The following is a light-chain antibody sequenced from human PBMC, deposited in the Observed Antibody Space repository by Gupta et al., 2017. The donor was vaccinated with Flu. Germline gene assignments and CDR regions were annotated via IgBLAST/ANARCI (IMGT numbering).Light chain of an antibody. CDR2: KAS. V-gene: IGKV1-5*03. CDR3: QQYNTHWT. Sequence: DIQMTQSPSTLSASVGDRVTITCRASQSISSWLAWYQQKPGKAPKLLIYKASTLESGVPSRFSGDGSGTEFTLTISSLQPDDFATYYFQQYNTHWTFGQGTKVDIK. CDR1: QSISSW. J-gene: IGKJ1*01.